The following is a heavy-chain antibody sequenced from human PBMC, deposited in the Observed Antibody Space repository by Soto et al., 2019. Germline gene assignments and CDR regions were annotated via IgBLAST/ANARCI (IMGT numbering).Heavy chain of an antibody. CDR2: IIPVLDLA. CDR1: GGTFNRET. D-gene: IGHD3-10*01. J-gene: IGHJ6*04. Sequence: QAQLVQSGAEVKKPGSSVKVSCKASGGTFNRETFSWVRQAPGQGLRWMGRIIPVLDLADYAQKFEGRVTITADTSTTTVYLDLSGLGSDDTAVYYCARGGKLGGDLDVWGKGTPVIVSS. V-gene: IGHV1-69*02. CDR3: ARGGKLGGDLDV.